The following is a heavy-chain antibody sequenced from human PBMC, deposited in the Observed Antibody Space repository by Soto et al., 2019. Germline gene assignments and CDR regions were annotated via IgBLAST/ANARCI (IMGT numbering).Heavy chain of an antibody. Sequence: QVQLVESGGGVVQPGRSVRLSCAASGFTFSSFGMHWVRQAPGKGLEWVAIISYDGSNRYYGDSVKGRITISRDNSKKMVYLEMNSMRVEDTAGYYWEKGGVPAGMPGYYYMDVWGKGTAVNISS. V-gene: IGHV3-30*18. CDR3: EKGGVPAGMPGYYYMDV. CDR1: GFTFSSFG. CDR2: ISYDGSNR. J-gene: IGHJ6*03. D-gene: IGHD2-2*01.